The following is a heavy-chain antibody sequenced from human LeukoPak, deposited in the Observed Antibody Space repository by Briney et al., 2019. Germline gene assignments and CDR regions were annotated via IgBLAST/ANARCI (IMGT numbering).Heavy chain of an antibody. V-gene: IGHV4-39*07. CDR2: IYYSGST. Sequence: SETLSLTCTVSGGSISSSSYYWDWIRQPPGKGLEWIGSIYYSGSTYYNPSLKSRVTISVDTSKNQFSLKLSSVTAADTAVYYCAAQIAARNYYYYMDVWGKGTTVTVSS. J-gene: IGHJ6*03. CDR1: GGSISSSSYY. D-gene: IGHD6-6*01. CDR3: AAQIAARNYYYYMDV.